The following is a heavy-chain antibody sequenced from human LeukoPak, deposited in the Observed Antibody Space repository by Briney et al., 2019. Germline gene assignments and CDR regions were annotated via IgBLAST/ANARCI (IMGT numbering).Heavy chain of an antibody. CDR1: GFSFTSYW. V-gene: IGHV5-51*01. D-gene: IGHD2-2*02. J-gene: IGHJ4*02. Sequence: GESLKISCKGSGFSFTSYWIGWVRQMPGKGLEWMGIIYPGDSDTRYSPSFQGQVTISVDKSISTAYLQWSSLKASDTAMYYCAGLEGHLVPAAIGGGFFDYWGLGTLVTVSS. CDR3: AGLEGHLVPAAIGGGFFDY. CDR2: IYPGDSDT.